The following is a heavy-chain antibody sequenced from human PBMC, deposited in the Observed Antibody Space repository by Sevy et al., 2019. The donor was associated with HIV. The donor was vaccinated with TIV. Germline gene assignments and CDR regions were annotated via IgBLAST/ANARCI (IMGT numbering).Heavy chain of an antibody. V-gene: IGHV3-30-3*01. J-gene: IGHJ3*02. CDR1: GFTFSSYA. D-gene: IGHD1-26*01. CDR2: ISYDGSNK. CDR3: ARDRAKWELPNDAFDI. Sequence: GGSLRLSCAASGFTFSSYAMHWVRQAPSKGLEWVAVISYDGSNKYYADSVKGRFTISRDNSKNTLYLQMNSLRAEDTAVYYCARDRAKWELPNDAFDIWGQGTMVTVSS.